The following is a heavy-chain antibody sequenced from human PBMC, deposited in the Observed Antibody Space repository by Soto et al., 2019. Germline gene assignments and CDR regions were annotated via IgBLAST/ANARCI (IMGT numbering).Heavy chain of an antibody. CDR3: AKEITMVRGARIFDY. CDR1: GFTFSSYG. V-gene: IGHV3-30*18. Sequence: QVQLVKSGGGVVQPGRSLRLSCAASGFTFSSYGMHWVRQAPGKGLEWVAVISSDGNNKYYADSVKGRFTISRDNPKNMLYLQMNSLRAEDTAVYYCAKEITMVRGARIFDYWGQGTLVTVSS. D-gene: IGHD3-10*01. J-gene: IGHJ4*02. CDR2: ISSDGNNK.